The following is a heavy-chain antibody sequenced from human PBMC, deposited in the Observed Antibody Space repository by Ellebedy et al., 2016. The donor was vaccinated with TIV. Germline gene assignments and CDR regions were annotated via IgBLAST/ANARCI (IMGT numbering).Heavy chain of an antibody. CDR3: AKDRTSGDGYWVFDN. D-gene: IGHD5-18*01. CDR1: EFTFSPYA. J-gene: IGHJ4*02. Sequence: GESLKISCAASEFTFSPYAMHWLRQAPGKGLEWVAVISYDGSDKYYADSVKGRFTISRDNSKRTVDLQMNSLRAEDTAVYFCAKDRTSGDGYWVFDNWGQGTLVSVSS. CDR2: ISYDGSDK. V-gene: IGHV3-30-3*01.